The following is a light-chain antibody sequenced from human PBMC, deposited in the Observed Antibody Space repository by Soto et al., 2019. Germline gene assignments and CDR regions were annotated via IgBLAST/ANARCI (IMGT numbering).Light chain of an antibody. J-gene: IGKJ4*01. CDR1: QSISRSD. V-gene: IGKV3-20*01. CDR2: ATS. Sequence: EIVLSQSPGTLSLSPGESATLSCRASQSISRSDLAWYQHRPGQSPRLLLYATSSRATGIPDRFTGGGAGTGFTLTSSRLEPDDSAVYYCQQYGSSPPFGGGTKAAIK. CDR3: QQYGSSPP.